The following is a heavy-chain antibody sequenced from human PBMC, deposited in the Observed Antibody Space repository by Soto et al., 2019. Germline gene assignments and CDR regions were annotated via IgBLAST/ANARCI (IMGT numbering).Heavy chain of an antibody. D-gene: IGHD2-15*01. V-gene: IGHV3-23*01. CDR1: GFTFSRHA. CDR2: ISGGGDSA. CDR3: AKAGGSTWDYGMDV. J-gene: IGHJ6*02. Sequence: GGSLRLSCAASGFTFSRHAMSWVRQAPGKGLEWVSAISGGGDSAYHADSVKGRFTTSRDNSKNTLFLQMNSLRAEDTALYYCAKAGGSTWDYGMDVWGQGTTVTVSS.